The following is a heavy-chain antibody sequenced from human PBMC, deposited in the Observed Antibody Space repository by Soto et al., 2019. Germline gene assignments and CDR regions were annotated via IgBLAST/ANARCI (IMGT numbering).Heavy chain of an antibody. V-gene: IGHV3-48*01. J-gene: IGHJ4*02. Sequence: GGSLRLSCAASGFTFSSYSMNWVRQAPGKGLEWVSYISSSSSTIYYADSVKGRFTISRDNAKNSLYLQMNSLRAEDTAVYYCARGGYNYDILTGPDYWGQGTLDTVSS. CDR3: ARGGYNYDILTGPDY. CDR1: GFTFSSYS. CDR2: ISSSSSTI. D-gene: IGHD3-9*01.